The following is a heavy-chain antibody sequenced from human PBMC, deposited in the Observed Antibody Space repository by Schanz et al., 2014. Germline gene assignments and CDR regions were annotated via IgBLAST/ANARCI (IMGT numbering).Heavy chain of an antibody. CDR3: ARGRELES. Sequence: VQLVESGGGLVKPGGSLRLSCAASTSIFNHAWMSWVRQAPGKGLEYVSAISHDGYSTYYADSVKGGFTISRDNSKDLLYLQMNSLRAEDAAGYYCARGRELESWGQGALVTVSS. CDR1: TSIFNHAW. V-gene: IGHV3-64*04. J-gene: IGHJ5*02. CDR2: ISHDGYST. D-gene: IGHD1-1*01.